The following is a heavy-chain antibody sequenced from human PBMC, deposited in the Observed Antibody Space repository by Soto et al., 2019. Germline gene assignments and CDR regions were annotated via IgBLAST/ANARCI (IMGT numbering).Heavy chain of an antibody. V-gene: IGHV3-30-3*01. J-gene: IGHJ4*02. CDR3: AREMYTAMDKGIDY. CDR2: ISYDGSNK. CDR1: GFTFSSYA. D-gene: IGHD5-18*01. Sequence: GGSLRLSCAASGFTFSSYAMHWVRQAPGKGLEWVAVISYDGSNKYYADSVKGRFTISRDNSKNTLYLQMNSLRAEDTAVYYCAREMYTAMDKGIDYWGQGTLVTVSS.